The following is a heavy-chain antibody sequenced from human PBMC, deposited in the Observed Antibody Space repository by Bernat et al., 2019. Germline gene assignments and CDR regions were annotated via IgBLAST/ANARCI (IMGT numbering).Heavy chain of an antibody. D-gene: IGHD3-10*01. CDR1: GGSISSGGYS. V-gene: IGHV4-30-2*01. CDR2: IYHSGST. J-gene: IGHJ4*02. CDR3: ARVGYYGSGLDY. Sequence: VQLQESGSGLVKPSQTLSLTCAVSGGSISSGGYSWSWIRQPPGKGLEWIGYIYHSGSTYYNPSLKSRVTISVDRSKNQFSLKLSSVTAADTAVYYCARVGYYGSGLDYWGQGTLVTVSS.